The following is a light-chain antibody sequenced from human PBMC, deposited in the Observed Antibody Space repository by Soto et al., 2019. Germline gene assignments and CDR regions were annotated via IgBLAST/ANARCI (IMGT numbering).Light chain of an antibody. V-gene: IGKV1-33*01. CDR1: QDISNS. CDR3: QHYDNLPRYT. Sequence: DIQMTQSPSSLSTSVGERVTITCQASQDISNSLNWYQQKPGKAPNLLIYEASKLQTGVPSRFSGGGSGTHFTFTISNLQPEDIATYYCQHYDNLPRYTFXLGTKVDIK. J-gene: IGKJ2*01. CDR2: EAS.